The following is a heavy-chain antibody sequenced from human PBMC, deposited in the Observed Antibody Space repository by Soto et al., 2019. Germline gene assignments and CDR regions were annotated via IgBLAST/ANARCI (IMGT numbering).Heavy chain of an antibody. Sequence: SETLSLTCTVSGGSISISSYFWCWILQPPGKGLEWIGSIYYSGSTYYNPSLKSRVTVSVDTSKNQFSLKLSSVTAADTAVYYCARHPSDFWFDPWGQGTLVTVSS. D-gene: IGHD2-21*02. V-gene: IGHV4-39*01. CDR1: GGSISISSYF. CDR3: ARHPSDFWFDP. CDR2: IYYSGST. J-gene: IGHJ5*02.